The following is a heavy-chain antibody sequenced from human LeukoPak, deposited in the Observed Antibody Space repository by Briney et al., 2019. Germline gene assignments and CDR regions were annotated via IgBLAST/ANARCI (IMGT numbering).Heavy chain of an antibody. CDR2: IYHSGST. V-gene: IGHV4-38-2*01. Sequence: SETLSLTCAVSGHPISSGYYWGWIRQPPGKGLEWIGYIYHSGSTYYNPSLKSRVIISVDTSKSHFSLKLNSVTAADTAVYYCVSQYDRSGYYAFDYWGQGTLVTVTS. J-gene: IGHJ4*02. CDR1: GHPISSGYY. D-gene: IGHD3-22*01. CDR3: VSQYDRSGYYAFDY.